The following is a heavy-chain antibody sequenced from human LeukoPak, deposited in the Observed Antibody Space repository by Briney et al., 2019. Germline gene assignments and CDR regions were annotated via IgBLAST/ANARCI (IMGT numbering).Heavy chain of an antibody. Sequence: PGGSLRLSCAASGFTFSSYEMNWVRQAPGKGLEWVSYISSSGSTIYYADSVKGRFTISRDNAKNSLYLQMNSLGAEDTAVYYCARVDLYGDYVLDYWGQGTLVTVSS. D-gene: IGHD4-17*01. V-gene: IGHV3-48*03. CDR1: GFTFSSYE. CDR2: ISSSGSTI. CDR3: ARVDLYGDYVLDY. J-gene: IGHJ4*02.